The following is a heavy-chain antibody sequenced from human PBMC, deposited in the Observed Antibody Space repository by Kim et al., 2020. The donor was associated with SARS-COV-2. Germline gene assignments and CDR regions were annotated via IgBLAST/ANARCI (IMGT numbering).Heavy chain of an antibody. V-gene: IGHV3-7*01. CDR3: ARELRYSYYYGVDV. Sequence: GGSLRLSCAASGFTFSSYWMSWVRQAPGKGLEWVANIKQDGSEKYYVDSVKGRFTISRDNAKNSLYLQMNSLRAEDTAVYYCARELRYSYYYGVDVWGQGTTVTVSS. J-gene: IGHJ6*02. CDR2: IKQDGSEK. D-gene: IGHD3-9*01. CDR1: GFTFSSYW.